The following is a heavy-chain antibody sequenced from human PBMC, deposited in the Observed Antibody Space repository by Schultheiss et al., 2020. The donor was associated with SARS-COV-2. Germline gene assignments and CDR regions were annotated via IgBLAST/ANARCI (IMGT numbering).Heavy chain of an antibody. J-gene: IGHJ3*02. V-gene: IGHV4-38-2*01. D-gene: IGHD6-19*01. Sequence: GSLRLSCAASGFTFSSYGMHWVRQAPGKGLEWIGSIYYSGSTYYNPSLKSRVTISVDTSKNQFSLKLSSVTAADTAVYYCARASHWLTPQRAFDIWGQGTMVTVSS. CDR2: IYYSGST. CDR1: GFTFSSYG. CDR3: ARASHWLTPQRAFDI.